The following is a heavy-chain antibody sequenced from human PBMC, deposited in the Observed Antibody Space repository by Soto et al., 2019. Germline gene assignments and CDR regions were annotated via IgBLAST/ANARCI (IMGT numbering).Heavy chain of an antibody. D-gene: IGHD3-16*01. Sequence: EVQLVESGGGLVQPGGSLRLSCAASGFTFSSYCMNWVRQAPGKGLEWVSYINSDSSSTCYTDSVKGRFTISRDNAKNSLYLLMNSLRAEDTAVYYCVRAGPFGVRAASYDYWGQGTLVTVSS. CDR2: INSDSSST. J-gene: IGHJ4*02. CDR3: VRAGPFGVRAASYDY. CDR1: GFTFSSYC. V-gene: IGHV3-48*01.